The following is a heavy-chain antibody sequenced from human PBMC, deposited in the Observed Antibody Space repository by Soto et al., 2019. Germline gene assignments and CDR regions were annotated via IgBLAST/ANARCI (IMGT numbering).Heavy chain of an antibody. Sequence: ASVKVSCKACGYTFTGYYMHWVRQAPGQGLEWMGWINPNSGGTNYAQKFQGWVTMTRDTSISTAYMELSRLRSDDTAVYYCARAAATIPLPYYYYGMDVWGQGTTVTVSS. J-gene: IGHJ6*02. CDR3: ARAAATIPLPYYYYGMDV. CDR2: INPNSGGT. D-gene: IGHD6-25*01. V-gene: IGHV1-2*04. CDR1: GYTFTGYY.